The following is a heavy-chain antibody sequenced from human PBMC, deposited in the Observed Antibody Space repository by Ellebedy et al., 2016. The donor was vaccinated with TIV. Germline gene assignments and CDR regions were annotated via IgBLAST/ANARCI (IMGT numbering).Heavy chain of an antibody. V-gene: IGHV3-23*01. CDR3: VTRQQTVTTNWGAFDI. Sequence: GGSLRLXCAASGFTVSSYVMNWVRQAPGKGLEWVSTISYSGGSTYHTDYVKGRFTISRDNSKNRLYLQMSSLRAEDTAVYYCVTRQQTVTTNWGAFDIWGQGTIVTVSS. D-gene: IGHD4-17*01. CDR1: GFTVSSYV. J-gene: IGHJ3*02. CDR2: ISYSGGST.